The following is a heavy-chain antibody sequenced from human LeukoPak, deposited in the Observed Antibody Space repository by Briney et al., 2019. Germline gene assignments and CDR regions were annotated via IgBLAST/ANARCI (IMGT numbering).Heavy chain of an antibody. CDR1: GFTFSSYA. J-gene: IGHJ4*02. CDR2: ISGSGGST. Sequence: LPGGSLRLSCAASGFTFSSYAMSWVRQAPGKGLEWVSAISGSGGSTYYADSVKGRFTISRDNSKNTLYLQMNSLRAEDTAVYYCAKVSRPGYSSSWYPPTFDYWGQGTLVTVSS. CDR3: AKVSRPGYSSSWYPPTFDY. D-gene: IGHD6-13*01. V-gene: IGHV3-23*01.